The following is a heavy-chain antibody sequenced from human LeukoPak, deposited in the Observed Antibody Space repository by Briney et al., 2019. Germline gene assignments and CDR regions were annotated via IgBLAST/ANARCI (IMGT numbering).Heavy chain of an antibody. CDR2: IYSGGST. D-gene: IGHD3-3*01. CDR3: ARDADLGTIFGVVIIYYYYGMDV. V-gene: IGHV3-53*05. Sequence: GGSLRLSCAASGFTDSSNYMSWVRQAPGKGLEWVSVIYSGGSTYYADSVKGRFTISRDNSKNTLYLQMNSLRAEDTAVYYCARDADLGTIFGVVIIYYYYGMDVWGQGTTVTVSS. J-gene: IGHJ6*02. CDR1: GFTDSSNY.